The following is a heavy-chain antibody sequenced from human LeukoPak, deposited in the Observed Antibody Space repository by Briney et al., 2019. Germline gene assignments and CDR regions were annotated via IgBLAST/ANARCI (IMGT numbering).Heavy chain of an antibody. CDR1: GYTFTNYT. V-gene: IGHV7-4-1*02. CDR2: IDTNTGNP. J-gene: IGHJ5*02. D-gene: IGHD3-3*01. CDR3: ARDLDSWSGYYGPLLFDP. Sequence: ASVKVSCKASGYTFTNYTLNWVRQAPGQGLEWMGWIDTNTGNPTYAQGFIGRFVFSLDTSVTTAYLQISSLKAEDTAVYYCARDLDSWSGYYGPLLFDPWGQGTLVTVSS.